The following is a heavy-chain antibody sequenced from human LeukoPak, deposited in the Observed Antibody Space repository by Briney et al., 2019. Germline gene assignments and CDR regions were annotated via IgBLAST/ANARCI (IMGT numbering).Heavy chain of an antibody. CDR1: GFTFDDYA. CDR2: ISWNSGSI. Sequence: GGSLRLSCAASGFTFDDYAMHWVRQAPGKGLEWVSGISWNSGSISYADSVKGRFTISRDNAKHSLYLQMNSLRAEDTALYYCAKDIFTGIAAAGAIDYWGQGTLVTVSS. J-gene: IGHJ4*02. D-gene: IGHD6-13*01. CDR3: AKDIFTGIAAAGAIDY. V-gene: IGHV3-9*01.